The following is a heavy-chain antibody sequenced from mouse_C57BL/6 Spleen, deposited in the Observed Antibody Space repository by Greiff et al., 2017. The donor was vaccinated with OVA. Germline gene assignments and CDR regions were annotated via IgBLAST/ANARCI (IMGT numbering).Heavy chain of an antibody. CDR3: ARGDYGWFAY. Sequence: ESGPGLVKPSQSLSLTCSVTGYSITSGYYWNWIRQFPGNKLEWMGYISYDGSNNYNPSLKNRISITRDTSKNQFFLKLNSVTTEDTATYYCARGDYGWFAYWGQGTLVTVSA. V-gene: IGHV3-6*01. CDR2: ISYDGSN. J-gene: IGHJ3*01. D-gene: IGHD2-4*01. CDR1: GYSITSGYY.